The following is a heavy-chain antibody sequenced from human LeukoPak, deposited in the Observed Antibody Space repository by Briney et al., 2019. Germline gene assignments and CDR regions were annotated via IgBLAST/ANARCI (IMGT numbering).Heavy chain of an antibody. J-gene: IGHJ3*02. CDR1: GFTFSSYE. CDR3: ARVKWLVGAFDI. V-gene: IGHV3-48*03. CDR2: ISSSSSTI. Sequence: GGSLRLSCAASGFTFSSYEMNWVRQAPGKGLEWVSYISSSSSTIYHADSVKGRFTISRNNAKNSLYLQMNSLRAEDTAVYYCARVKWLVGAFDIWGQGTMVTVSS. D-gene: IGHD6-19*01.